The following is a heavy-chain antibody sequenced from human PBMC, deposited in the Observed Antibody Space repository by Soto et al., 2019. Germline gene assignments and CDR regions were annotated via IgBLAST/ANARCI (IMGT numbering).Heavy chain of an antibody. V-gene: IGHV1-58*01. J-gene: IGHJ3*02. CDR3: AAAGLVVITPDAFDI. CDR2: IVVGSGNT. D-gene: IGHD3-22*01. CDR1: GFTFTSSA. Sequence: EASVKVSCKASGFTFTSSAVQWVRQARGQRLEWIGWIVVGSGNTNYAQKFQERVTITRDMSTSTAYMELSSLRSEDTAVYYCAAAGLVVITPDAFDIWGQGTMVTVSS.